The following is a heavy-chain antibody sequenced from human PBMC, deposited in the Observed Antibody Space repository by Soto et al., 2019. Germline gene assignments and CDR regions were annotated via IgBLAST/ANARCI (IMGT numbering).Heavy chain of an antibody. CDR3: TRGRNSGDGYNGGGD. D-gene: IGHD1-1*01. J-gene: IGHJ4*02. CDR1: GSTFTYYD. V-gene: IGHV1-8*01. CDR2: MNPNSGHT. Sequence: XSVKVSCKASGSTFTYYDINLVRQAAGQGLEWMGWMNPNSGHTGYAQKFQVRVTMTRDTSISTAYMELSSLRYEDTAVYYCTRGRNSGDGYNGGGDWGQGTLVTVSS.